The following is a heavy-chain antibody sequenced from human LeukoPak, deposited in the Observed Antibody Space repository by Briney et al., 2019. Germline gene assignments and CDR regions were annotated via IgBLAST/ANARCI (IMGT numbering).Heavy chain of an antibody. D-gene: IGHD4-17*01. CDR2: ISDDGRRK. CDR1: GFIFISYG. Sequence: GGSLRLSCAASGFIFISYGMHWVRQAPGKGLEWVGVISDDGRRKDYADSVNGRFTISRDHSKDTLYLQMNSLRDEDTAVYYCAKRPSDSGYYVSYFDYWGQGTLVTVSS. CDR3: AKRPSDSGYYVSYFDY. V-gene: IGHV3-30*18. J-gene: IGHJ4*02.